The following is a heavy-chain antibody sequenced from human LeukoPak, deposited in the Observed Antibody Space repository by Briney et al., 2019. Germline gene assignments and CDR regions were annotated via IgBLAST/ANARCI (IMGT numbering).Heavy chain of an antibody. Sequence: SETLSLTCTVSGGFISSYYWSWIRQPAGKGLEWIGRIYTSGSTNYNPSLKSRVTMSVDTSKNQFSLKLSSVTAADTAVYYCARDHRSSLTMVRYFDYWGQGTLVTVSS. J-gene: IGHJ4*02. CDR2: IYTSGST. CDR1: GGFISSYY. CDR3: ARDHRSSLTMVRYFDY. D-gene: IGHD3-10*01. V-gene: IGHV4-4*07.